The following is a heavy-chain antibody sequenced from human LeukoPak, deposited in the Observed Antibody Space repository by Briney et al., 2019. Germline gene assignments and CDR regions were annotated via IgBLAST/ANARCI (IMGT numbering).Heavy chain of an antibody. CDR2: INHSGST. Sequence: SETLSLTCAVYGGSFSGYYWSWIRQPPGKGLEWIGEINHSGSTNYNPSLKSRVTISVDTSKNQFSLRLTSVTAADTAVYYCAALHNTMTTVMKWGQGSLVTVSS. J-gene: IGHJ4*02. V-gene: IGHV4-34*01. D-gene: IGHD4-11*01. CDR1: GGSFSGYY. CDR3: AALHNTMTTVMK.